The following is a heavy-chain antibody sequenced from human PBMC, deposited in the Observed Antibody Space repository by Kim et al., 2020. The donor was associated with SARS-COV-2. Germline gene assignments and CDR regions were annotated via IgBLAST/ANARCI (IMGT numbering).Heavy chain of an antibody. Sequence: ASVKVSCKASGYTFFTSGITWVRQAPGQGLEWMGWIGLYKGDTKYAQGFQGRVTMTRDIPTSTAYMELRSLRSDDTAVYYCARDGGGFGESDYWGQGTLVTVSS. J-gene: IGHJ4*02. CDR1: GYTFFTSG. CDR2: IGLYKGDT. CDR3: ARDGGGFGESDY. V-gene: IGHV1-18*01. D-gene: IGHD3-10*01.